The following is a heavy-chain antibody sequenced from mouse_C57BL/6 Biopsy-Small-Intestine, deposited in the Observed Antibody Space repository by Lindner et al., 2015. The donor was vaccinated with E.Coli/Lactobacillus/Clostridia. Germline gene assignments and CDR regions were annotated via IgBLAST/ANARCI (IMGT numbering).Heavy chain of an antibody. CDR3: AREGVDSSGYYYAMDY. CDR1: GYSFTSYY. D-gene: IGHD3-2*02. CDR2: IYPGSGNT. J-gene: IGHJ4*01. Sequence: VQLQESGPELVKPGASVKISCKASGYSFTSYYIHWVKQRPGQGLEWIGWIYPGSGNTKYNEKFKGKATLTADTSSSTAYMQLSSLTSEDSAVYFCAREGVDSSGYYYAMDYWGQGTSVTVSS. V-gene: IGHV1-66*01.